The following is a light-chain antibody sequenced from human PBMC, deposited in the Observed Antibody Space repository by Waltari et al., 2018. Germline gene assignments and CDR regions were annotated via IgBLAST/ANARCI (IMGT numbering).Light chain of an antibody. Sequence: QSVLTQPPSVSGAPGQRVTIACTGSSSNIGAGYDVHWYQQFPGTAPKLLTHDNSNRPSGVPDRFAGSKSGTSASLAITGLQAEDEADYYCQSYDNSLSGSWVFGGGTRLTVL. J-gene: IGLJ3*02. CDR1: SSNIGAGYD. CDR2: DNS. CDR3: QSYDNSLSGSWV. V-gene: IGLV1-40*01.